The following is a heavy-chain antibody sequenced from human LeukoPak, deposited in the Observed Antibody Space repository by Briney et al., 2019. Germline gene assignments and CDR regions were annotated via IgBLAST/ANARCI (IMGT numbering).Heavy chain of an antibody. Sequence: TLSLTCTVSGGSISSGGYYWSWIRQHPGKGLEWIGYIYYSGSTYYNPSLKSRVTISVDTSKNQFSLKLSSVTAADTAVYYCARGRGVGPSYYYGMDVWGQGTTVTVSS. D-gene: IGHD3-10*01. CDR1: GGSISSGGYY. CDR3: ARGRGVGPSYYYGMDV. V-gene: IGHV4-31*03. J-gene: IGHJ6*02. CDR2: IYYSGST.